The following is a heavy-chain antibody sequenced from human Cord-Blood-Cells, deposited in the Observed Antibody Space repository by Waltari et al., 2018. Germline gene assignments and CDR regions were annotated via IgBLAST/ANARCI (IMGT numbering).Heavy chain of an antibody. CDR3: AKGIRWVTAAVTPRDRPETNWYFDL. D-gene: IGHD6-13*01. Sequence: EVQLVESGGGLVQPGRSLRLSCAASGFTFDDYAMHWVRHAPGPGMEWVSGISWNSGSIGYADSVKGRFTISRDNAKNSLYLQMNSLRAEDTALYYCAKGIRWVTAAVTPRDRPETNWYFDLWGRGTLVTVSS. CDR2: ISWNSGSI. V-gene: IGHV3-9*01. J-gene: IGHJ2*01. CDR1: GFTFDDYA.